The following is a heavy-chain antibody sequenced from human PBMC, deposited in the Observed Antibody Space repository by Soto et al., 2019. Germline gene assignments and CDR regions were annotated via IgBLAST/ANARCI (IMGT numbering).Heavy chain of an antibody. D-gene: IGHD2-21*01. J-gene: IGHJ3*02. Sequence: XVSLRLSCAACGFTLSSYDMNGVRQAPGKGLEWVSYITSSARTTYYADSVKGRVTIYRDNAKNSLYLQMDSLRAEDTAISYCARENSDAFDICGQRIMVTV. CDR3: ARENSDAFDI. CDR1: GFTLSSYD. CDR2: ITSSARTT. V-gene: IGHV3-48*03.